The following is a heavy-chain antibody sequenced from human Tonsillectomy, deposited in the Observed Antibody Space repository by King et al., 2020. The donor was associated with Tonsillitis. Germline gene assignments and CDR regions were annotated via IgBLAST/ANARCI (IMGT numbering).Heavy chain of an antibody. Sequence: QLQESGPGLVKPSQTLSLTCSVSGGSISSGAYYWSWIRQHPGKGLEWIGYIYYSGSTYYNPSLKSRVTISVDTSKNQFSLKLSSVTAADTAVYYRARDAWRGGDPEVLNWFDPWGQGTLVTVSS. CDR3: ARDAWRGGDPEVLNWFDP. D-gene: IGHD2-21*02. V-gene: IGHV4-31*03. CDR1: GGSISSGAYY. CDR2: IYYSGST. J-gene: IGHJ5*02.